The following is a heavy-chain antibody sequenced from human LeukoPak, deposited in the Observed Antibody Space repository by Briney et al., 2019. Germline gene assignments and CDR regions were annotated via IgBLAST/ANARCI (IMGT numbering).Heavy chain of an antibody. J-gene: IGHJ4*02. CDR1: GFTVSNNY. Sequence: PGGSLRLSCKASGFTVSNNYMNWVRQAPGKGLEWVALIYCGGTTNYADSVKGRFTISRDNSKNTLYLQMTNVRVEDTAVYYCARDPPGIAASVSGGWGQGTLVTVSS. CDR3: ARDPPGIAASVSGG. V-gene: IGHV3-53*01. CDR2: IYCGGTT. D-gene: IGHD6-13*01.